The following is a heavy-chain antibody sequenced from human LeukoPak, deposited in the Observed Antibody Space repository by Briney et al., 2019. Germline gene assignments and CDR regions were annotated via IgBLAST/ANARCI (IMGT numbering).Heavy chain of an antibody. Sequence: QTGGSLRLSCAASGFTFSSYAMSWVRQAPGKGLEWVSAISGSGGSTHYADSVKGRFTISRDNSKNTLYLQMNSLRAEDTAVYYCAKDRKAVAGTTSYGMDVWGQGTTVTVSS. D-gene: IGHD6-19*01. CDR1: GFTFSSYA. V-gene: IGHV3-23*01. J-gene: IGHJ6*02. CDR3: AKDRKAVAGTTSYGMDV. CDR2: ISGSGGST.